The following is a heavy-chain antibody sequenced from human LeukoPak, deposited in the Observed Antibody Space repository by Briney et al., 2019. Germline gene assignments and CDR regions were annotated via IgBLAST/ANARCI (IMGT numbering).Heavy chain of an antibody. CDR3: AREMAATFRTFDY. V-gene: IGHV1-46*01. J-gene: IGHJ4*02. CDR1: GYSFTTYY. CDR2: INPSGGTT. D-gene: IGHD5-24*01. Sequence: GASVKVSCKASGYSFTTYYMHWVRQAPGQGLEWMGIINPSGGTTTYAQKFQGRVTMTRDTSTSTVYMELSSLRPEDTAVYYCAREMAATFRTFDYWGQGTLVTVSS.